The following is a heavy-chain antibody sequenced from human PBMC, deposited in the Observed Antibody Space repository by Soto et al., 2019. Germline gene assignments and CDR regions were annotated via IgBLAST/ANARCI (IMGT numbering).Heavy chain of an antibody. CDR3: TSSGWSPPGVYYGMDV. J-gene: IGHJ6*02. CDR1: GFTFGDYA. Sequence: GGSLRLSCTASGFTFGDYAMSWFRQAPGKGLEWVGFIRSKAYGGTTEYAASVKGRFTISRDDSKSIAYLQMNSLKTEDTAVYYCTSSGWSPPGVYYGMDVWGQGTTVTVSS. D-gene: IGHD6-19*01. V-gene: IGHV3-49*03. CDR2: IRSKAYGGTT.